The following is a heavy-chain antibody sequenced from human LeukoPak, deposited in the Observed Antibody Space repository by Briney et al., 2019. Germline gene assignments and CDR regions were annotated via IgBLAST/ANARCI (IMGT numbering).Heavy chain of an antibody. D-gene: IGHD6-19*01. V-gene: IGHV3-48*04. CDR3: ARGYSRGWYDPGYFDY. CDR2: ISSSGSTI. Sequence: PGGSLRLSCAASGFTFSSYSMNWVRQAPGKGLEWVSYISSSGSTIYYADSVKGRFTISRDNAKNSLYLQMNSLRAEDTAVYYCARGYSRGWYDPGYFDYWGQGTLVTVAS. CDR1: GFTFSSYS. J-gene: IGHJ4*02.